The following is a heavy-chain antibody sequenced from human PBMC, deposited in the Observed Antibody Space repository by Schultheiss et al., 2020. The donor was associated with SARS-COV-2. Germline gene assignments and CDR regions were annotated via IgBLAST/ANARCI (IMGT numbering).Heavy chain of an antibody. D-gene: IGHD5-18*01. CDR1: GYTFTSYY. J-gene: IGHJ2*01. CDR3: ARGDTAMVNWYFDL. V-gene: IGHV1-2*02. CDR2: INPNSGGT. Sequence: ASVKVSCKASGYTFTSYYMHWVRQAPGQGLEWMGWINPNSGGTNYAQRFQGRVTMTRDTSISAAYMELTRLSSDDTAIYYCARGDTAMVNWYFDLWGRGTLVTVSS.